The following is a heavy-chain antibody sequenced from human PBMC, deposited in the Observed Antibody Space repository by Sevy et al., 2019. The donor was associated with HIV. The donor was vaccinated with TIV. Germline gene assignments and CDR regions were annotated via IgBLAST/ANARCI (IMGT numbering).Heavy chain of an antibody. D-gene: IGHD3-10*01. CDR2: ISGSGGST. Sequence: GGSLRLSCAASGSTFSSYAMSWVRQAPGKGLEWVSAISGSGGSTYYADSVKGRFTISRDNSKNTLYLQMNSLRAEDTAVYYCAKDREVRGVIIFYFDYWGQGTLVTVSS. V-gene: IGHV3-23*01. CDR3: AKDREVRGVIIFYFDY. CDR1: GSTFSSYA. J-gene: IGHJ4*02.